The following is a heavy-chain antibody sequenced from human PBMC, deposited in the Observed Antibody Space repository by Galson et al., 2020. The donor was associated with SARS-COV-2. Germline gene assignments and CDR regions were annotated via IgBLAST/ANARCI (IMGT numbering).Heavy chain of an antibody. Sequence: ETSETLSLTCSVYGGSFSDYYWSWIRQPPGKGLEWIGEINHSGSTNYNPSLKSRVTISVDTSKNQFSLKLTSVTAADTAMYYCARGLALRLGEDLWGQGTLVTVSS. D-gene: IGHD3-16*01. CDR1: GGSFSDYY. CDR2: INHSGST. V-gene: IGHV4-34*01. J-gene: IGHJ1*01. CDR3: ARGLALRLGEDL.